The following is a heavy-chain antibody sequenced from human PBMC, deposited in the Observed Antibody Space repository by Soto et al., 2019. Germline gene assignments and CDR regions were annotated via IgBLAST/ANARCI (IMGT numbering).Heavy chain of an antibody. CDR2: IYWYDYK. CDR3: EHWETYYESSGTRYWYFDL. D-gene: IGHD3-22*01. Sequence: QITLKESGPTLVKPTQTLTLTCTYSGFSLSTSGVGVGWIRQPPGKALEWLALIYWYDYKRYSPSLKSRLTITTDTSKNQVVLTMTNMDPVDTATYYCEHWETYYESSGTRYWYFDLWGRGTLVTVSS. CDR1: GFSLSTSGVG. V-gene: IGHV2-5*01. J-gene: IGHJ2*01.